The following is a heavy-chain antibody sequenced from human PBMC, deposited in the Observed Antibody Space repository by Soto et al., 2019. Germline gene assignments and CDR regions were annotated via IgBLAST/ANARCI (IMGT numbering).Heavy chain of an antibody. J-gene: IGHJ4*02. Sequence: EVQLLESGGGLVQPGGSLRLSCAASGFTFSSYAMSWVRQAPGKGLEWVSAISGSGGSTYYADSVKGRFTISRDNSKNTLYLQMNSLRAEDTAVYYCAKDFYCRSTSCLYYFDYWGQGTLVTVSS. CDR2: ISGSGGST. CDR1: GFTFSSYA. CDR3: AKDFYCRSTSCLYYFDY. D-gene: IGHD2-2*01. V-gene: IGHV3-23*01.